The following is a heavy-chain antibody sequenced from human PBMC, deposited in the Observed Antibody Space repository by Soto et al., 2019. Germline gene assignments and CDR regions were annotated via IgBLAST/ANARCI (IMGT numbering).Heavy chain of an antibody. Sequence: SETLSLTCTVSGGSISSSSYYWGWIRQPPGKGLEWIGSIYYSGSTYYNPSLKSRVTISVDTSKNQFSLKLSSVTAADTAVYYCARQEGSITIFGVVTHFDYWGQGTLVTVSS. J-gene: IGHJ4*02. CDR1: GGSISSSSYY. CDR2: IYYSGST. V-gene: IGHV4-39*01. CDR3: ARQEGSITIFGVVTHFDY. D-gene: IGHD3-3*01.